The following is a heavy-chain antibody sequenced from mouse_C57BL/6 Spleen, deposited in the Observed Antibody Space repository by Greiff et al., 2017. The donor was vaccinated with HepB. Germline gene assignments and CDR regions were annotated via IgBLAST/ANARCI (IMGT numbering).Heavy chain of an antibody. Sequence: VKLMESGPELVKPGASVKLSCKASGYTFTSYDINWVKQRPGQGLEWIGWIYPRDGSTKYNEKFKGKATLTVDTSSSTAYMELHSLTSEDSAVYFCARDFDYDYYAMDYWGQGTSVTVSS. CDR1: GYTFTSYD. D-gene: IGHD2-4*01. V-gene: IGHV1-85*01. CDR3: ARDFDYDYYAMDY. CDR2: IYPRDGST. J-gene: IGHJ4*01.